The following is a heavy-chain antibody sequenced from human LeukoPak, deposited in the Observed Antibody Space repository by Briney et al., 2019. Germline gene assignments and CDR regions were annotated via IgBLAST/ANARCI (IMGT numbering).Heavy chain of an antibody. V-gene: IGHV4-59*01. D-gene: IGHD3-3*01. Sequence: SETLSLTCTVSGASFSNDYWSWVRQAPGKGLEWIGYIYHNGRTNYSPSLKSRITMSIDTSQNQFSLKLTSVTAADTAVYYCSRASEGIGYFDTWGRGTLVTVSS. CDR1: GASFSNDY. J-gene: IGHJ4*02. CDR3: SRASEGIGYFDT. CDR2: IYHNGRT.